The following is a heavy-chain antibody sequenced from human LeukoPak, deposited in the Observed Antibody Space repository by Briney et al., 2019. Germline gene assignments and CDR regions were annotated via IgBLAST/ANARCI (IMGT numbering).Heavy chain of an antibody. CDR1: GFTFSSYW. V-gene: IGHV3-7*01. CDR3: ARDHYLRVYGLGSPYYYYGMDV. Sequence: PGGSLRLSCAASGFTFSSYWMSWVRQAPGKGLEWVANIKQDGSEKYYVDFVKGRFTISRDNAKNSLYLQMNSLRAEDTAVYYCARDHYLRVYGLGSPYYYYGMDVWGKGTTVTVSS. D-gene: IGHD3-10*01. CDR2: IKQDGSEK. J-gene: IGHJ6*04.